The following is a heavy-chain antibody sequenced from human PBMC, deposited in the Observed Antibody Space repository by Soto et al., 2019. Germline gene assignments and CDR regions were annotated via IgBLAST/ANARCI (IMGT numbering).Heavy chain of an antibody. CDR3: VSKLGPYYYGLDV. J-gene: IGHJ6*02. V-gene: IGHV4-4*02. CDR1: GDAITNNHW. CDR2: IYHTGIA. Sequence: QMQLRESGPGLVKPSGTLSLTCTVYGDAITNNHWWSWVRQPPGKGPELIVEIYHTGIANYNPALESPVAFSVDKAKNPFSLSLTSVTAADTAVYYCVSKLGPYYYGLDVWGQGPTVTVSS. D-gene: IGHD3-16*01.